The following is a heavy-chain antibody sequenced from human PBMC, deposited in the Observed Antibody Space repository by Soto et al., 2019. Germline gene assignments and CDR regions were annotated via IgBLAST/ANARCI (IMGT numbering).Heavy chain of an antibody. D-gene: IGHD2-2*01. CDR3: ARGRLIYCSSTSCYEAGYYYYYGMDV. V-gene: IGHV4-34*01. CDR1: GGSFSGYY. J-gene: IGHJ6*02. CDR2: INHSGST. Sequence: SETLSLTCAVYGGSFSGYYWSWIRQPPGKGLEWIGEINHSGSTNYNPSLKSRVTISVDTSKNQFSLKLSSVTAADTAVYYCARGRLIYCSSTSCYEAGYYYYYGMDVWGQGTTVTVSS.